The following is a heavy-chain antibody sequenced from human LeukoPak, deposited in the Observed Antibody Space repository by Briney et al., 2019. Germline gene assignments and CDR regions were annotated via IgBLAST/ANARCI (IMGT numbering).Heavy chain of an antibody. J-gene: IGHJ4*02. D-gene: IGHD3-9*01. CDR1: GGSFSGYY. Sequence: PSETLSLTCAVYGGSFSGYYWSWIRQPPGKGLEWIGEINHSGSTNYNPSLKSRVTISVDTSKNQFSLKLSSVTAADTAVYYCARGRGPTPILRYFDWFQGTLVIVSS. CDR2: INHSGST. V-gene: IGHV4-34*01. CDR3: ARGRGPTPILRYFD.